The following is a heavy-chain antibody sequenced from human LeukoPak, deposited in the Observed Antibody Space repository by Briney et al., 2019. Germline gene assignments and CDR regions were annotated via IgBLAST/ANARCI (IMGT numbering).Heavy chain of an antibody. V-gene: IGHV3-53*01. CDR2: AFSDGRT. Sequence: GGSLRLFCGASGITVSTNYISWVRQAPGKGLEWVSIAFSDGRTFYADSVKGRFTISRDSSKNTVFLQMNSLRAEDTAVYYCARGDFDYWGQGTLVTVSS. CDR1: GITVSTNY. CDR3: ARGDFDY. J-gene: IGHJ4*02.